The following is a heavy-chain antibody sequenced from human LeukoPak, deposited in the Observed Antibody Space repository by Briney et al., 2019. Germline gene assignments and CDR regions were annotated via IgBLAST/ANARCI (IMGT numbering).Heavy chain of an antibody. CDR2: IYYSGST. D-gene: IGHD5-12*01. CDR3: ARGGVATICDY. Sequence: SETLSLTCTVSGGSISSYYWSWIRQPPGKGLEWIGYIYYSGSTNYNPSLKSRVTISVDTSKNQFSLKLSSVTAADTAVYYCARGGVATICDYWDQGTLVTVSS. J-gene: IGHJ4*02. CDR1: GGSISSYY. V-gene: IGHV4-59*01.